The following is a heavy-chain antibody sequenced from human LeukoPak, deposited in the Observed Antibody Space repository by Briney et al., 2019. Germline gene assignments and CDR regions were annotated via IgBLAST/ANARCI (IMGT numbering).Heavy chain of an antibody. J-gene: IGHJ4*02. CDR1: GGSISSYY. CDR3: ARSDYYDSSGYFDY. D-gene: IGHD3-22*01. Sequence: SETLSLTCTVSGGSISSYYWSWIRQPPGKGLEWIGYIYYSGSTNYNPSLKSRVTISVDTSKNQFSLKLSSVTAADTAVYYCARSDYYDSSGYFDYWGQGTLVTVSS. CDR2: IYYSGST. V-gene: IGHV4-59*01.